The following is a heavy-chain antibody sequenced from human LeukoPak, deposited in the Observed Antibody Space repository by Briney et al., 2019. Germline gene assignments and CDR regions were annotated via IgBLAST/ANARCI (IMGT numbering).Heavy chain of an antibody. CDR2: IYYSGST. Sequence: SETLSLTCTVSGGSISSGGYYWSWIRQHPGKGLEWIGYIYYSGSTYYNPSLKSRVTISVDTSKNQFSLKLSSVTAADTAVYYCARFGWLVLAHYYFDYWGQGTLVTVSS. CDR1: GGSISSGGYY. CDR3: ARFGWLVLAHYYFDY. V-gene: IGHV4-31*03. D-gene: IGHD6-19*01. J-gene: IGHJ4*02.